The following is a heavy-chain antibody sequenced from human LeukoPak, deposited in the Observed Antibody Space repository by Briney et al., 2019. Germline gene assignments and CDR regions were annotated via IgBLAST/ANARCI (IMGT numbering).Heavy chain of an antibody. J-gene: IGHJ4*02. CDR2: ISSNGGDT. V-gene: IGHV3-64*01. CDR1: GFTFSTYP. CDR3: ARVRSYDSGVYYYDY. D-gene: IGHD3-22*01. Sequence: GGSLRLSCVASGFTFSTYPMHWVRQAPGKGLEYVSAISSNGGDTYYTNSVKGRFTISRDKAKNTLYLQMGSLRAEDMAVYYCARVRSYDSGVYYYDYWGQGTLVTVSS.